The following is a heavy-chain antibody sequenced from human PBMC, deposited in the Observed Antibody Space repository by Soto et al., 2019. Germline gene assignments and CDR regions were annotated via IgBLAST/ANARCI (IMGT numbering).Heavy chain of an antibody. CDR1: GGSISSGGYY. D-gene: IGHD3-10*01. CDR2: IYYSGST. J-gene: IGHJ4*02. CDR3: AAHSGSTYGPLDY. Sequence: PSETLSLTCTVSGGSISSGGYYWSWIRQHPGKGLEWIGYIYYSGSTYYNPSLKSRVTISVDKSKNQFSLQLSSMTAADTAVYYCAAHSGSTYGPLDYWGQGTQVTVSS. V-gene: IGHV4-31*09.